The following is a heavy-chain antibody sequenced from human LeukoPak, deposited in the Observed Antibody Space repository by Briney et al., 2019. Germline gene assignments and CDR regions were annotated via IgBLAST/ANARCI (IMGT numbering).Heavy chain of an antibody. Sequence: KPSETLSLTCTVSGGSISSYYWRWIRQPPGKGLEWIGYIYYSGSTNYHPSLQSRVTISVDTSKNQFSLKLSSVTAADTAVYYCAGASYDSSGVHWGQGTLVTVSS. CDR2: IYYSGST. V-gene: IGHV4-59*01. J-gene: IGHJ4*02. CDR1: GGSISSYY. D-gene: IGHD3-22*01. CDR3: AGASYDSSGVH.